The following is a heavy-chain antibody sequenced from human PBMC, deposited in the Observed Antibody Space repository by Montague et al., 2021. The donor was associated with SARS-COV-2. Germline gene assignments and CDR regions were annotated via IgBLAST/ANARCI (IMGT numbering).Heavy chain of an antibody. CDR1: GFPFSTYA. V-gene: IGHV3-23*01. J-gene: IGHJ4*02. CDR3: TRDPGIAEAGSWFDY. CDR2: ISGSSDKT. D-gene: IGHD6-19*01. Sequence: SLRLSCAASGFPFSTYAMGWVRRAPGKGLEWVSAISGSSDKTYYADSVKGRFTVSRDNAKNSLYLQMNSLRAEDTAVYYCTRDPGIAEAGSWFDYWGQGTLVTVSS.